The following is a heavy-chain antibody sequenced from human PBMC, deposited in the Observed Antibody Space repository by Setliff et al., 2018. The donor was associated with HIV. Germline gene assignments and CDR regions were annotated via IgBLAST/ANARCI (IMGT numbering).Heavy chain of an antibody. V-gene: IGHV4-61*02. D-gene: IGHD2-2*01. J-gene: IGHJ4*02. CDR2: IHTSGST. Sequence: PSETLSLTCTVSGGSISSGSYYWSWIRQPAGKGLEWIGRIHTSGSTNYNPSLKSRVTIAVDTSKNQFSLKLSSVTAADTAVYYCARLDCSSSSGFVDYWGQGTLVTVSS. CDR3: ARLDCSSSSGFVDY. CDR1: GGSISSGSYY.